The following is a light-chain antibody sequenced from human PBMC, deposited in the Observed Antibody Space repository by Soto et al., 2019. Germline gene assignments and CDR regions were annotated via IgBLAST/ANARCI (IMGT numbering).Light chain of an antibody. Sequence: DIVMTQSPDFLAVSLGERATINCKSSQSVLYSSNNKNYLAWYQQKPRQPPKLLIYWASTRESGVPDRFSGSGSGTDFTLTINSLQAEVVAVYDHQQYHSSPLPCGGGI. CDR2: WAS. J-gene: IGKJ4*02. V-gene: IGKV4-1*01. CDR1: QSVLYSSNNKNY. CDR3: QQYHSSPLP.